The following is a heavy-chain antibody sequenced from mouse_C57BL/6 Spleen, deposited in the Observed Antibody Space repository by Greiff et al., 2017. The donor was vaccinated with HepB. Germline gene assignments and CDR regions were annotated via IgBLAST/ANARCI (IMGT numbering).Heavy chain of an antibody. J-gene: IGHJ4*01. V-gene: IGHV3-8*01. CDR2: ISYSGST. Sequence: EVQLVESGPGLAKPSQTLSLTCSVTGYSITSDYWNWIRKFPGNKLEYMGFISYSGSTYYNPSLKSRISITRDTSKHQYYLQLNSVTTEDTATYYCARRRGDYDDAMDYWGQGTSVTVSS. D-gene: IGHD2-4*01. CDR3: ARRRGDYDDAMDY. CDR1: GYSITSDY.